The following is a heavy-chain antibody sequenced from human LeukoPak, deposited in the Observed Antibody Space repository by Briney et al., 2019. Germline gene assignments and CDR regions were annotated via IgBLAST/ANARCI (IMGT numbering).Heavy chain of an antibody. V-gene: IGHV1-2*02. D-gene: IGHD3-9*01. J-gene: IGHJ4*02. Sequence: ASVKVSCKASGYTFTGYYMHWVRQAPGQGLEWMGWINPNSGGTNYAQKFQGRVTMTRDTSISTAYMELSRLRSDDTAVYYCATYGSLYYDILTGYYPAPFDYWGQGTLVTVSS. CDR1: GYTFTGYY. CDR3: ATYGSLYYDILTGYYPAPFDY. CDR2: INPNSGGT.